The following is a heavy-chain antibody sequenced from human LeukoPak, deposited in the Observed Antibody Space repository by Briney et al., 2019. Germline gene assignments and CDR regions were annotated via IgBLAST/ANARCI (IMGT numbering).Heavy chain of an antibody. D-gene: IGHD3-10*01. V-gene: IGHV3-23*01. Sequence: GGSLRLSCAASGFTFSSYAMSWVRQAPGKGLEWVSAISGSGVSTYYADSVKGRFTISRDNSKNTLYLQMNSLRAEDTAVYYCAKTGRRSGSYYTKTYSFDYWGQGTLVTVSS. CDR2: ISGSGVST. CDR3: AKTGRRSGSYYTKTYSFDY. CDR1: GFTFSSYA. J-gene: IGHJ4*02.